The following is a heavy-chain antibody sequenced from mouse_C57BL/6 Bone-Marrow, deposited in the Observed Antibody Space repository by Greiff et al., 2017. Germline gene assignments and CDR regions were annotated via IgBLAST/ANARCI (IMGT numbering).Heavy chain of an antibody. CDR3: ARVEYDYDRGLAY. V-gene: IGHV5-4*01. CDR1: GFTFSSYA. CDR2: ISDGGSYT. Sequence: EVQGVESGGGLVKPGGSLKLSCAASGFTFSSYAMSWVRQTPEKRLEWVATISDGGSYTYYPDNVKGRFTISRDNAKNNLYLQMSHLKSEDTAMYYCARVEYDYDRGLAYWGQGTLVTVSA. D-gene: IGHD2-4*01. J-gene: IGHJ3*01.